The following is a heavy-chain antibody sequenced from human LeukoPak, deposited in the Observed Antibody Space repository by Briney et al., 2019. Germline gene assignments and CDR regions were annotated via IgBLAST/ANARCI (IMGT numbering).Heavy chain of an antibody. D-gene: IGHD3-9*01. CDR2: IKSKAEGGTT. Sequence: GGSLRLSCAASGYNFNNAWMNWVRQAPGKGLEWDGCIKSKAEGGTTDYAEPVKGRFTISRDDSKITLYLQMSSLKTEDTAVYYCTTDSSEPYYDTLTGYYINWDYWGQGTLVTVSS. CDR3: TTDSSEPYYDTLTGYYINWDY. CDR1: GYNFNNAW. V-gene: IGHV3-15*01. J-gene: IGHJ4*02.